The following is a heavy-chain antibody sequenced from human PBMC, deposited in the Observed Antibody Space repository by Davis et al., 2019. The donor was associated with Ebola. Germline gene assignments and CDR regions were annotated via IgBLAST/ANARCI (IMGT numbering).Heavy chain of an antibody. CDR1: GRSFSGNY. V-gene: IGHV4-34*01. Sequence: MPLETLSLTCAVLGRSFSGNYWSWIRQSPGKGLEWIGEISPGGSTSYNPSLQSRVTFSVDTSKNQISLSLNSVTAADTAVYYCARSNTAPRWGYYYSGMDVWGQGTTVAVSS. D-gene: IGHD4-11*01. CDR3: ARSNTAPRWGYYYSGMDV. J-gene: IGHJ6*02. CDR2: ISPGGST.